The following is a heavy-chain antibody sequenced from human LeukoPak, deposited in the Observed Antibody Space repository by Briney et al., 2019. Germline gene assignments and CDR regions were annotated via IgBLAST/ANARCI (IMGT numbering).Heavy chain of an antibody. CDR2: ISGSGAGT. J-gene: IGHJ5*02. CDR3: AKKGIVAAGNNWFDP. D-gene: IGHD6-13*01. V-gene: IGHV3-23*01. CDR1: GFTFSSYA. Sequence: PGGPLRLSCAASGFTFSSYAMNWVRQAPGKGLEWVSTISGSGAGTYYADSVKGRFTISRDNSKNTLYLQMNSLRAEDTAVYYCAKKGIVAAGNNWFDPWGQGTLVTVSS.